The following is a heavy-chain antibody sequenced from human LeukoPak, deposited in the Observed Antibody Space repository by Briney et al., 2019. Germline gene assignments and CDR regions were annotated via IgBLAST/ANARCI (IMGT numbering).Heavy chain of an antibody. CDR1: GFTLSSFS. CDR2: INYKGGTT. CDR3: ARVGPETAFDY. V-gene: IGHV3-64*02. J-gene: IGHJ4*02. Sequence: GGSLRLSCAASGFTLSSFSMHWVRQSPGRVLEYVSAINYKGGTTYYADSVKGRFTISRDNSKNTLYLQMASLRDEDMGVYYCARVGPETAFDYWGQGTLVTVSS. D-gene: IGHD1-14*01.